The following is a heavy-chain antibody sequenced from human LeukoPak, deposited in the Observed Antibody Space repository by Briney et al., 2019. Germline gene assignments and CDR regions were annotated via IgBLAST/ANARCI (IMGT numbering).Heavy chain of an antibody. CDR3: ARGWDYYGSGRSGGSWFDP. V-gene: IGHV4-30-4*02. CDR2: IYYSGST. CDR1: GGSISSGDYY. J-gene: IGHJ5*02. D-gene: IGHD3-10*01. Sequence: SETLSLTCTVSGGSISSGDYYWSWIRQPPGKGLEWIGYIYYSGSTYYNPSLKSRVTISLDTSKSQFSLKLSSVTAADTAVYYCARGWDYYGSGRSGGSWFDPWGQGTLVTVSS.